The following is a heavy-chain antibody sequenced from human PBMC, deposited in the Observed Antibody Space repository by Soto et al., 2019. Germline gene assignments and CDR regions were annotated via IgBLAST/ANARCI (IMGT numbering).Heavy chain of an antibody. CDR1: GFTFSSYS. D-gene: IGHD3-22*01. CDR3: ARALLSYYYDSSGGI. Sequence: LRLSCAASGFTFSSYSMNWVRQAPGKGLEWVSYISSSSSTIYYADSVKGRFTISRDNAKNSLYLQMNSLRDEDTAVYYCARALLSYYYDSSGGIWGQGTMVTVSS. J-gene: IGHJ3*02. CDR2: ISSSSSTI. V-gene: IGHV3-48*02.